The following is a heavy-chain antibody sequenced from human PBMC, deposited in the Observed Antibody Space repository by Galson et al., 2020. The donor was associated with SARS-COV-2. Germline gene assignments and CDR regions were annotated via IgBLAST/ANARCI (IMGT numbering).Heavy chain of an antibody. V-gene: IGHV3-30*04. CDR2: ISYYRTTA. J-gene: IGHJ4*02. D-gene: IGHD6-13*01. CDR1: GFVFSNSA. Sequence: GGSLRHSCAASGFVFSNSAMHWVRHAPGKGLEWVAIISYYRTTAYHSDSAKGRFTISRDNSKNTLYLQMNSLRPEDTAVYYCAGETDEHTSSWYEYWGEGTLVTVAS. CDR3: AGETDEHTSSWYEY.